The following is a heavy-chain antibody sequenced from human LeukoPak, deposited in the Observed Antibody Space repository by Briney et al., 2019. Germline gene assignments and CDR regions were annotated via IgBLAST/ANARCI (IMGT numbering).Heavy chain of an antibody. Sequence: GGSLRLSCVASGFTFDAYGMNWVRQAPGKGLEWVSYISTTTTYIYYADSVKGRFTISRDNAKNSVYLQMNSLRAEDTGVYYCAKDWTGTKPFDLWGRGTLVTVSS. CDR2: ISTTTTYI. CDR1: GFTFDAYG. D-gene: IGHD3/OR15-3a*01. V-gene: IGHV3-21*06. J-gene: IGHJ2*01. CDR3: AKDWTGTKPFDL.